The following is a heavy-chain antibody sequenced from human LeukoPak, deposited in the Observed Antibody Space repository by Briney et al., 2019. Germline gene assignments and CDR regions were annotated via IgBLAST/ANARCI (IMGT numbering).Heavy chain of an antibody. Sequence: PGGSLRLSCAASGFTFSSYGMSWVRQAPGKGLEWVSTISGTGDITYYVDSVKGRFTISRDNSKNTLSLQMNSLRAEDTAVYYCAKDEYCGGDSCYSLPNNWFDPWGQGTLVTVSS. D-gene: IGHD2-15*01. J-gene: IGHJ5*02. CDR1: GFTFSSYG. V-gene: IGHV3-23*01. CDR3: AKDEYCGGDSCYSLPNNWFDP. CDR2: ISGTGDIT.